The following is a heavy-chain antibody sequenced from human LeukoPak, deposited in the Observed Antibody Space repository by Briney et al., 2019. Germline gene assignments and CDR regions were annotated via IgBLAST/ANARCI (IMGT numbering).Heavy chain of an antibody. J-gene: IGHJ4*02. CDR3: ARADQGPLDY. D-gene: IGHD2-2*01. CDR2: ISSSSDYI. V-gene: IGHV3-21*01. CDR1: GFTFSSYS. Sequence: GGSLRLSCAASGFTFSSYSLNWVRQAPGKGLEWVSPISSSSDYIYYADSVKGRFTISRDNARNTVYLHMNSLRAEDTAVFYCARADQGPLDYWGQGTLVTVSS.